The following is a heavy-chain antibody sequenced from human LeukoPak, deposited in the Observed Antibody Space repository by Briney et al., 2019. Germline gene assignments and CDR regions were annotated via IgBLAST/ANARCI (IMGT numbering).Heavy chain of an antibody. D-gene: IGHD1-7*01. CDR1: GGAISSGGYY. CDR3: ARHMELLNSFDP. CDR2: IYYSGST. J-gene: IGHJ5*02. Sequence: PSQTLSLTCTVAGGAISSGGYYGGWIRQHPGNCLEWIGYIYYSGSTYYNPSLKSRVTISVDTSKNQFSLKLSSVPAADTAVYYCARHMELLNSFDPWGQGTLVTVSS. V-gene: IGHV4-31*03.